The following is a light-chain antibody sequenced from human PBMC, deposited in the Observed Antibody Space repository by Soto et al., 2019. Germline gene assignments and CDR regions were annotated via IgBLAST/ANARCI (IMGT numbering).Light chain of an antibody. CDR1: ESINDW. V-gene: IGKV1-5*03. CDR3: QHYKSYSRT. Sequence: DIQMTQSPSTLSASVGDRVTITCRASESINDWLAWYQQRPGKPPKLLIYKSSTLESGVPSRFSGSGSGTEFTLNITSLQPDDFATYYCQHYKSYSRTFGQGTKGEI. J-gene: IGKJ1*01. CDR2: KSS.